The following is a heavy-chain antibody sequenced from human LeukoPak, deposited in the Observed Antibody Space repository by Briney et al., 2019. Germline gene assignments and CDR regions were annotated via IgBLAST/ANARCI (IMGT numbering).Heavy chain of an antibody. V-gene: IGHV1-69*05. D-gene: IGHD1-26*01. Sequence: GASVKVSCKASGGTFSSYAISWVRQAPGQGLEWMGGIIPIFGTANYAQKFQGRVTITTDESTSTAYMELSSLRSDDTAVYYCASVEGAPPKPSFTMDVWGKGTTVIVSS. CDR1: GGTFSSYA. CDR2: IIPIFGTA. J-gene: IGHJ6*04. CDR3: ASVEGAPPKPSFTMDV.